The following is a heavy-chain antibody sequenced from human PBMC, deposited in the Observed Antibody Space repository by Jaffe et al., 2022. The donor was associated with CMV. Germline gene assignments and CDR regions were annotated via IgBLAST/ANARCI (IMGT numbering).Heavy chain of an antibody. CDR3: AKALSSGWPTLNFES. CDR2: ISGNGDNT. Sequence: EVQLLESGGGLVQPGGSLRLSCAASGFTFNNYGMSWVRQAPGKGLEWVSIISGNGDNTYSPDSVKGRFTISRDNSKKILYLQMNSLGAEDTATYYCAKALSSGWPTLNFESWGQGTLVTVSS. D-gene: IGHD6-19*01. V-gene: IGHV3-23*01. J-gene: IGHJ4*02. CDR1: GFTFNNYG.